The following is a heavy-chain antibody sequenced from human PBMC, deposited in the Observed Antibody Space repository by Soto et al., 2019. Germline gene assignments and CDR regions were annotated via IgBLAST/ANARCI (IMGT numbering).Heavy chain of an antibody. CDR2: ISYDGSNK. CDR1: GFTFSSYA. J-gene: IGHJ4*02. CDR3: AREDYYDSSGYYSSTPMDY. Sequence: QVQLVESGGGVVQPGRSLRLSCAASGFTFSSYAMHWVRQAPGKGLEWVAVISYDGSNKYYADSVKGRFTISRDNSNNTLYLPMNSLRAEDTAVYYCAREDYYDSSGYYSSTPMDYWGQGTLVTVSS. D-gene: IGHD3-22*01. V-gene: IGHV3-30-3*01.